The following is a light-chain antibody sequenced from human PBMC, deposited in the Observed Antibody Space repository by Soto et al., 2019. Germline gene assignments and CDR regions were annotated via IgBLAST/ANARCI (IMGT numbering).Light chain of an antibody. J-gene: IGKJ4*01. CDR2: DAS. Sequence: LLKQSAATLSLSQRGRASLSCWARQSVRSYLAWYQQNPGQAPRLLMSDASNRATGIPARFSGSASGTDFTLTISTLEPEDFAVYYCQQRYSWPLTFGGGTKVDIK. V-gene: IGKV3-11*01. CDR3: QQRYSWPLT. CDR1: QSVRSY.